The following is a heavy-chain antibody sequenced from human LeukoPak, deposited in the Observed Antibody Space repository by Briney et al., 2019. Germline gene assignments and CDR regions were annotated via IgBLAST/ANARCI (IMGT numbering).Heavy chain of an antibody. D-gene: IGHD6-13*01. CDR1: GFTLSNFW. Sequence: PGGSRRLSCATSGFTLSNFWMNWVRQAPGKGLEWVAKIEDDGNKKNYVDSVKGRFTISRENVKNSIYLQMNSLRADDTAVYYCARGRGIALWGQGTLVTVSS. V-gene: IGHV3-7*01. J-gene: IGHJ4*02. CDR2: IEDDGNKK. CDR3: ARGRGIAL.